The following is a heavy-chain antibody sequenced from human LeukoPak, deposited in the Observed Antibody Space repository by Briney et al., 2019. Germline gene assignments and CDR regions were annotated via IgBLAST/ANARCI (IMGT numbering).Heavy chain of an antibody. CDR1: GYSISSGYY. V-gene: IGHV4-38-2*02. J-gene: IGHJ4*02. Sequence: TSETLSLTCTVSGYSISSGYYWGWIRQPPGKGLEWIGSIYHSGSTYYNPSLKSRVTISVDTSKNQFSLKLSSVTAADTAVYYCARASAVDTAMVSVEEIDYWGQGTLVTVSS. CDR2: IYHSGST. D-gene: IGHD5-18*01. CDR3: ARASAVDTAMVSVEEIDY.